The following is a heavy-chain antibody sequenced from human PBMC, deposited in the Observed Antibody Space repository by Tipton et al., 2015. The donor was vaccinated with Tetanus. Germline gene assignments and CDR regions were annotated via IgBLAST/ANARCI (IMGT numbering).Heavy chain of an antibody. V-gene: IGHV4-59*01. D-gene: IGHD3-22*01. Sequence: GLVKPSETLSLTCAVSRGSRSANYWSWIRQSPGKGLEWIGYIQYNGITNYHPSLKSRVTISVDSSTSQFSLRLASVTAADTAVYYCACGSGYFDSSYHSPLDFWGRGTLVTVSP. CDR2: IQYNGIT. J-gene: IGHJ4*02. CDR3: ACGSGYFDSSYHSPLDF. CDR1: RGSRSANY.